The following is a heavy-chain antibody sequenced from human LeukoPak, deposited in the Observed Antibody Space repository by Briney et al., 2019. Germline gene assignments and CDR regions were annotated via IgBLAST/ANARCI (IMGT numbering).Heavy chain of an antibody. CDR3: ARDGTFYSSGWPYYFDY. V-gene: IGHV3-21*01. CDR1: GFTFSSYS. Sequence: GGSLRLSCAASGFTFSSYSMNWVRQAPGKGLEWVSSISSSSSYIYYADSVKGRFTISRDNAKNSLYLQMNSLRAEDTAVYYCARDGTFYSSGWPYYFDYWGQGTLVTVSS. CDR2: ISSSSSYI. J-gene: IGHJ4*02. D-gene: IGHD6-19*01.